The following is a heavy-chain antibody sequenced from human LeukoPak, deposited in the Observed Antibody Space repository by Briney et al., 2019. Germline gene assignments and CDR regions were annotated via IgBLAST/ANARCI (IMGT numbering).Heavy chain of an antibody. Sequence: SETLSLTCTVPGGSISSYYWSWIRQPAGKGLEWIGRIYTSGSTNYNPSLKSRVTMSVDTSKNQFSLKLSSVTAADTAVYYCAREGPYSGSYRDAFDIWGQGTMVTVSS. V-gene: IGHV4-4*07. CDR3: AREGPYSGSYRDAFDI. CDR1: GGSISSYY. CDR2: IYTSGST. D-gene: IGHD1-26*01. J-gene: IGHJ3*02.